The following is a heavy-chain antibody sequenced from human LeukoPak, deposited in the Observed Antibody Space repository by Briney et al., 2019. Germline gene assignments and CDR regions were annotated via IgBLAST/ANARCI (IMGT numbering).Heavy chain of an antibody. CDR2: IYHSGST. J-gene: IGHJ4*02. CDR3: ARDRPITMIVVAKYYFDY. D-gene: IGHD3-22*01. Sequence: PSETLSLTCTVSGGSISSSSYYWGWIRQPPGKGLEWIGSIYHSGSTYYNPSLKSRVTISVDTSKNQFSLKLSSVTAADTAVYYCARDRPITMIVVAKYYFDYWGQGTLVTVSS. CDR1: GGSISSSSYY. V-gene: IGHV4-39*07.